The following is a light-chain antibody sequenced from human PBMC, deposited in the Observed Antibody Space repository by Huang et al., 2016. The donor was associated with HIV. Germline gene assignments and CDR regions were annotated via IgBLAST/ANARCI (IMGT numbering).Light chain of an antibody. CDR3: QQYGSSPLT. V-gene: IGKV3-20*01. J-gene: IGKJ4*01. Sequence: EIVLTQSPGTLSLSPGERATLSCRASQSVRSSSLAWYQQKPGQSPRPLIFGASSRATAIPDRFSGSGSATDFTLTISRLEPEDFAVYYCQQYGSSPLTFGGGTKVEIK. CDR1: QSVRSSS. CDR2: GAS.